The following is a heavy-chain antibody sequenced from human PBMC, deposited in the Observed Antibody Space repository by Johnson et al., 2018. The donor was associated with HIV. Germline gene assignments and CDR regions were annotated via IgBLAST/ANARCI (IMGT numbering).Heavy chain of an antibody. CDR2: MWYDGSNK. CDR3: AKEVWAAAQEGWGAFDI. Sequence: QEQLVESGGGVVQPGRSLRLSCAASGFTFSTYGMHWVRQAPGKGLEWVAVMWYDGSNKYYADSVKGRFTISRDNSKNTLYLQMNSRRAEDTAVYYCAKEVWAAAQEGWGAFDIWGQGTRVTVSS. D-gene: IGHD6-13*01. J-gene: IGHJ3*02. CDR1: GFTFSTYG. V-gene: IGHV3-33*06.